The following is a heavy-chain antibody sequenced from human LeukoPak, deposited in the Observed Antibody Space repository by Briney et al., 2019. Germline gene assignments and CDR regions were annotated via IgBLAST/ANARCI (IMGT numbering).Heavy chain of an antibody. D-gene: IGHD6-13*01. V-gene: IGHV1-2*06. CDR2: INPNSGGT. J-gene: IGHJ6*03. Sequence: ASVKVSCKASGYIFTDYYMHWVRQAPGQELGWMGRINPNSGGTNYAQKFQGRVTMTRDTSVSTAYMELSRLRSDDTAVYYCARGYSSSWYYYYYMDVWGKGTTVTVSS. CDR3: ARGYSSSWYYYYYMDV. CDR1: GYIFTDYY.